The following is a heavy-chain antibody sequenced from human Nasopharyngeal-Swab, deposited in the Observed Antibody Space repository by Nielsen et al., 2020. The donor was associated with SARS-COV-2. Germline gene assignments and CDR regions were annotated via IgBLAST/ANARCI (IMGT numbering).Heavy chain of an antibody. D-gene: IGHD2-15*01. Sequence: SVKVTCKASGGAFSSYAVSWVRQAHGQGLEWMGGIIPIFGTANYAQKFQGRVTITADESTSTAYMELSSLRSEDTAVYYCARESVVVAASNAFDIWGQGTMVTVSS. V-gene: IGHV1-69*13. CDR1: GGAFSSYA. J-gene: IGHJ3*02. CDR3: ARESVVVAASNAFDI. CDR2: IIPIFGTA.